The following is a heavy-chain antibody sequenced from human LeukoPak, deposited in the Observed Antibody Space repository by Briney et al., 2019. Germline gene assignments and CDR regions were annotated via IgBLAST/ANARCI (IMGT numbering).Heavy chain of an antibody. CDR3: ARDLRGYSGYDYPPYYYYYVDV. CDR2: IYTSGST. Sequence: PSETLSLTCTVSGGSISSGSYYWSWIRQPAGKGLEWIGRIYTSGSTNYNPSLKSRVTISVDTSKNQFSLKLSSVTAADTAVYYCARDLRGYSGYDYPPYYYYYVDVWGKGTTVTVSS. V-gene: IGHV4-61*02. J-gene: IGHJ6*03. CDR1: GGSISSGSYY. D-gene: IGHD5-12*01.